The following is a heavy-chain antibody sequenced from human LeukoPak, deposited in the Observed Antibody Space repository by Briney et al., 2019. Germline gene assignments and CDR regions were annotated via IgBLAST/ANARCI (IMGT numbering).Heavy chain of an antibody. CDR1: GYTFTSYD. V-gene: IGHV1-8*01. J-gene: IGHJ5*02. CDR3: ARAEFTIFGVVIYNWFDP. Sequence: ASVKVSCKASGYTFTSYDINWVRQATGQGLEWMGWMNPNSGNTGYAQKFQGRVTMTRNTSISTAYMELSSLRSEDTAVYYCARAEFTIFGVVIYNWFDPWSQGTLVTVSS. CDR2: MNPNSGNT. D-gene: IGHD3-3*01.